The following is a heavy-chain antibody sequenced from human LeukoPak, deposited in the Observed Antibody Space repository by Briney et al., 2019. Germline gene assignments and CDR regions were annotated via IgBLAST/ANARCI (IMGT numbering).Heavy chain of an antibody. D-gene: IGHD6-19*01. CDR1: GFTVRSNY. Sequence: PGGSLRLSCAASGFTVRSNYMSWVRQAPGKGLEWVSVIYSGGSTYYGDSVKGRFTISRDNSKNTLYLQMNSLRAEDTAVYYCARENVAVADFYGMDVWGQGTTVTVSS. J-gene: IGHJ6*02. CDR2: IYSGGST. CDR3: ARENVAVADFYGMDV. V-gene: IGHV3-66*01.